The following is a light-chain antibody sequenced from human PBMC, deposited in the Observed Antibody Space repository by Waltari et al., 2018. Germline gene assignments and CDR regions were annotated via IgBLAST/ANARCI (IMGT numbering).Light chain of an antibody. Sequence: SYELTPPPSVSVSPGQTARINCSGDALPKQVAFWYQQKSGQAPVVVIYKDTERPSGIPDRISGSSSGTTVTLTISGAQAEDEADYYCQSGDSSGVVVFGGGTKLTVL. CDR3: QSGDSSGVVV. V-gene: IGLV3-25*03. CDR1: ALPKQV. J-gene: IGLJ2*01. CDR2: KDT.